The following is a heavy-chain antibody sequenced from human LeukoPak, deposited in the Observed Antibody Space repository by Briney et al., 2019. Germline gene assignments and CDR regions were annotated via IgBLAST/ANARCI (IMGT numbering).Heavy chain of an antibody. CDR3: AKQDGVQLWLLFES. D-gene: IGHD5-18*01. CDR2: ISSSSSYI. J-gene: IGHJ4*02. Sequence: TGGSLRLSCAASGFTFSSYSMNWVRQAPGKGLEWVSSISSSSSYIYYADSVKGRFTISRDNAKNTLYLQMNSLRAEDTAVYYCAKQDGVQLWLLFESWGQGSLVTVSS. CDR1: GFTFSSYS. V-gene: IGHV3-21*04.